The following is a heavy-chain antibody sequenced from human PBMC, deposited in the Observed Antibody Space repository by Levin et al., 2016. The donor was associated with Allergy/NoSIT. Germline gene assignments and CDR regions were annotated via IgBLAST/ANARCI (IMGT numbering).Heavy chain of an antibody. J-gene: IGHJ4*02. CDR3: ARVYYYDTSGYYPYYFDY. CDR1: GGSFSDYY. V-gene: IGHV4-34*01. Sequence: GSLRLSCAVYGGSFSDYYWSWVRQPPGKGLQWIGEINHSGSTNYSPSLKSRVTISIDTSKNQFSLKLSSVTAADTAVYYCARVYYYDTSGYYPYYFDYWGQGTLVTVSS. CDR2: INHSGST. D-gene: IGHD3-22*01.